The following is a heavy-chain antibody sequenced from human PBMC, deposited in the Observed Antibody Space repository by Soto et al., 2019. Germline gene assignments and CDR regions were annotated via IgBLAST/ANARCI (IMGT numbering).Heavy chain of an antibody. CDR2: IIPIFGTA. J-gene: IGHJ5*02. D-gene: IGHD6-13*01. CDR1: GGTFSSYA. Sequence: GASVKVSCKASGGTFSSYAISWVRQAPGQGLEWMGGIIPIFGTANYAQKFQGRVTITADESTSTAYMELSSLRSEDTAVYYCGGRQTDGIAAADWFDPWGQGTLVTVSS. V-gene: IGHV1-69*13. CDR3: GGRQTDGIAAADWFDP.